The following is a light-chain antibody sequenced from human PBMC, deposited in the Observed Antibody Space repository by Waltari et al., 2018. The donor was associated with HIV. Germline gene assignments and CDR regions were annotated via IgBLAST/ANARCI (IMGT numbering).Light chain of an antibody. Sequence: DVQMTQFPSSLSASVGDRVTITCRESQKMGSDLKWYQQKEGKAPKLLNYSGVSLESGVPSRVGGTGSGTDFTLTISGLQPEDFAMYHCQQSYSTPRTFGQGTKGEIK. J-gene: IGKJ1*01. V-gene: IGKV1-39*01. CDR2: SGV. CDR3: QQSYSTPRT. CDR1: QKMGSD.